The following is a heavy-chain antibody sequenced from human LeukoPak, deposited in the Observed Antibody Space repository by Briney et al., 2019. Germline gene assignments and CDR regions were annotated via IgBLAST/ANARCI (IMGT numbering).Heavy chain of an antibody. D-gene: IGHD3-22*01. V-gene: IGHV3-21*01. CDR2: ISSSSSYI. CDR1: GFTFSSYS. CDR3: ARRGYYDSSGYDF. J-gene: IGHJ4*02. Sequence: PGGSLRLSCAASGFTFSSYSMNWVRQAPGKGLEWVSSISSSSSYIYYADSVKGRFTISRDNAKNSLYLQMNSLRAEDTAIYYCARRGYYDSSGYDFWGQGTLVTVSS.